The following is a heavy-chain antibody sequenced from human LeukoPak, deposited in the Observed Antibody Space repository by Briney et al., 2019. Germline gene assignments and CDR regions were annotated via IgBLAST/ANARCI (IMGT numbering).Heavy chain of an antibody. D-gene: IGHD2-15*01. CDR3: TSLGYCSGGSCYSGDGY. CDR1: GFTFSGSA. V-gene: IGHV3-73*01. Sequence: PGGSLRLSCAASGFTFSGSAMHWVRQASGKGLEWVGRIRSKANSYATAYAASVKGRFTISRDDSKNTAYLQMNSLKTEDTAVYYCTSLGYCSGGSCYSGDGYWGQGTLVTVSS. CDR2: IRSKANSYAT. J-gene: IGHJ4*02.